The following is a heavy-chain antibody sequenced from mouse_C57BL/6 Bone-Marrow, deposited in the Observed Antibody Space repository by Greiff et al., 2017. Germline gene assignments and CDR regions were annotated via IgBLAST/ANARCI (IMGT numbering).Heavy chain of an antibody. Sequence: VQLVESGAELVRPGTSVKMSCKASGYTFTNYWIGWAKQRPGHGLEWIGDIYPGGGYTNYNQKFKGKATLTADKSSSTAYMQFSSLTSEDSASDYCARSNWDVDFDYWGQGTTLTVSS. CDR2: IYPGGGYT. D-gene: IGHD4-1*02. CDR3: ARSNWDVDFDY. V-gene: IGHV1-63*01. CDR1: GYTFTNYW. J-gene: IGHJ2*01.